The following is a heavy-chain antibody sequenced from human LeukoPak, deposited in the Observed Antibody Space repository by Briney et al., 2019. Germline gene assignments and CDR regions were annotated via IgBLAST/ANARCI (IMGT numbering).Heavy chain of an antibody. CDR2: IYYSGST. V-gene: IGHV4-59*01. Sequence: SETLSLTCTVSGGSISSYYWSWIRQPPGKGLEWIGYIYYSGSTNYNPSLKSRVTISVDTSKNQFSLKLSSVTAADTAVYYCARDSGGAAAGTLYSYYYYYGMDVWGQGTTVTVSS. J-gene: IGHJ6*02. CDR1: GGSISSYY. D-gene: IGHD6-13*01. CDR3: ARDSGGAAAGTLYSYYYYYGMDV.